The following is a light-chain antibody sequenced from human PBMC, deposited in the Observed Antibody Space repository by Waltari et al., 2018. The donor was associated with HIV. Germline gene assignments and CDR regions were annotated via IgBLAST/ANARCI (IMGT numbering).Light chain of an antibody. J-gene: IGLJ3*02. Sequence: QSVLTQPPSASGTPGQRVTISCSVSNSNIGSNYVYWYQQLPGTAPKVLIYRTNQRSSGVPDRFSGSKSGTSASLASSGLRSEDEAEYYCAAWDDSLSGPVFGGGTKLTVL. CDR3: AAWDDSLSGPV. V-gene: IGLV1-47*01. CDR2: RTN. CDR1: NSNIGSNY.